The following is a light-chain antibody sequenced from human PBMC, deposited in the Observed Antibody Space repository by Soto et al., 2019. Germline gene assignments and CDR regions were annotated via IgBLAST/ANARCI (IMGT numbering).Light chain of an antibody. V-gene: IGKV3-11*01. CDR2: TAS. CDR3: QERGRWPRAT. J-gene: IGKJ4*01. CDR1: QNVGLN. Sequence: EMVLTQSPATLSLSPGESATLSCRASQNVGLNFAWYQLKSGQPPRLLIHTASSRATGIPARFSGSGSRTDFTLTISSLEPEDIAVYYCQERGRWPRATFGGGTKVEMK.